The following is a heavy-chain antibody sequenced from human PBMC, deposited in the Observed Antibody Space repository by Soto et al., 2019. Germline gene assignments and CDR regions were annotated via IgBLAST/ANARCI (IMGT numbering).Heavy chain of an antibody. D-gene: IGHD6-13*01. CDR3: ARGIWSSWDQMGDV. J-gene: IGHJ6*02. CDR2: ISAYNGNT. Sequence: QVQLVQAGAEVKKPGASVKDSCKASGYTFTSYGISCRRQAPGQGLEWMGWISAYNGNTNYAQNLQGRVTMTTDTSTSTAYMELSSLRSDDTAEYYCARGIWSSWDQMGDVWGQGTTVTVSS. V-gene: IGHV1-18*01. CDR1: GYTFTSYG.